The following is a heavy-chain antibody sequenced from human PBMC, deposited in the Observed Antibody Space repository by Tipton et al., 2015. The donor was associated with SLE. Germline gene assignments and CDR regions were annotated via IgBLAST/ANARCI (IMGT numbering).Heavy chain of an antibody. V-gene: IGHV3-30-3*02. Sequence: SLRLSCAASGFTFSSYAMHWVRQAPGKGLEWVAVISYDGSNKYYADSVKGRFTISRDNSKNTLYLQMNSLRAEDTAAYYCAKSRLRDTAMAADAFDIWGQGTMVTVSS. D-gene: IGHD5-18*01. CDR1: GFTFSSYA. CDR2: ISYDGSNK. J-gene: IGHJ3*02. CDR3: AKSRLRDTAMAADAFDI.